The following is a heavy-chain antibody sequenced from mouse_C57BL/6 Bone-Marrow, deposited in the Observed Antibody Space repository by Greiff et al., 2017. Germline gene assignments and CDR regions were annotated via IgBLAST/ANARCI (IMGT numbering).Heavy chain of an antibody. J-gene: IGHJ2*01. Sequence: EVKLMESGGGLVKHGGSLKLSCAASGFTFSDYGMHWVRQAPEKGLEWVAYISSGSSTIYYADTVKGRFTISRDNAKNTLCLQMTSLRSEYTAMFYCSRPYGSSWGQGTPLTVSS. CDR3: SRPYGSS. D-gene: IGHD1-1*01. V-gene: IGHV5-17*01. CDR2: ISSGSSTI. CDR1: GFTFSDYG.